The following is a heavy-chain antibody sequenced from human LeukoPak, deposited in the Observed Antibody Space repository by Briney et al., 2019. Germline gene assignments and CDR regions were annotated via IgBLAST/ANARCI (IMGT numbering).Heavy chain of an antibody. CDR3: ARHMVLQFWSPTNY. J-gene: IGHJ4*02. Sequence: SETLSLTCTVSGGSISSSSYYWGWIRQPPGKGLEGFGSIYYSGSTYYNPSLKSRVTISVDTSKNQFSLRLSSVTAADTAVYYCARHMVLQFWSPTNYWGQGTLVTVSS. V-gene: IGHV4-39*01. CDR1: GGSISSSSYY. CDR2: IYYSGST. D-gene: IGHD5-24*01.